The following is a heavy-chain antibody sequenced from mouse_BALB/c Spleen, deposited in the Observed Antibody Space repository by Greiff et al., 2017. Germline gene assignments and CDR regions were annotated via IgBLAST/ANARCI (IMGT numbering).Heavy chain of an antibody. CDR2: ISNGGGST. CDR1: GFTFSSYT. J-gene: IGHJ2*01. V-gene: IGHV5-12-2*01. Sequence: EVQRVESGGGLVQPGGSLKLSCAASGFTFSSYTMSWVRQTPEKRLEWVAYISNGGGSTYYPDTVKGRFTISRDNAKNTLYLQMSSLKSEDTAMYYCARQGGSSPFDYWGQGTTLTVSS. D-gene: IGHD1-1*01. CDR3: ARQGGSSPFDY.